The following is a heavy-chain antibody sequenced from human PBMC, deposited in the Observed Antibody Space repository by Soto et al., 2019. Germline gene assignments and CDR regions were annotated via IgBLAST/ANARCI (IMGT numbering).Heavy chain of an antibody. J-gene: IGHJ4*02. CDR3: ARDPSNSGY. V-gene: IGHV1-69*04. D-gene: IGHD1-26*01. CDR2: IIPILGIA. Sequence: GASVKLSCKACGGRFSSYTISWVRQAPGQGLEWMGRIIPILGIANYAQKFQGRVTITADKSTSTAYMELSSLRSEDTAVYYCARDPSNSGYWGQGTLVTVSS. CDR1: GGRFSSYT.